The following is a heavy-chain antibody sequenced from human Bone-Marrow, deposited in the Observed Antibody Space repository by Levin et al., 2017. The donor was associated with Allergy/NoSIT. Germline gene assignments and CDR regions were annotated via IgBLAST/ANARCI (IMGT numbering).Heavy chain of an antibody. J-gene: IGHJ4*02. CDR3: AREVGRSGHFDY. D-gene: IGHD1-26*01. CDR2: IYYSGTT. Sequence: RASETLSLTCTVSGDSVRSGSYYWGWIRQPPGKGLEWIGDIYYSGTTDYSPSLRSRVTMSVDTSNNQFSLRLTSVTAADTAVYYCAREVGRSGHFDYWGQGSLVTVSS. CDR1: GDSVRSGSYY. V-gene: IGHV4-39*07.